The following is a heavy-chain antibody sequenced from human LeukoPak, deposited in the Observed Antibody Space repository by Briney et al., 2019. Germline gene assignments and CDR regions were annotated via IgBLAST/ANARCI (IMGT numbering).Heavy chain of an antibody. V-gene: IGHV1-2*02. CDR3: ARGGDPTIVVVVAANWFDP. Sequence: GASVKVSCKASGYTFTGYYMHWVRQAPGQGLEWMGWINPNSGGTNYAQKFQGRVTMTRDTSISTAYMELSRLRSDDTAVYYCARGGDPTIVVVVAANWFDPWGQGTLVTVSS. J-gene: IGHJ5*02. CDR2: INPNSGGT. CDR1: GYTFTGYY. D-gene: IGHD2-15*01.